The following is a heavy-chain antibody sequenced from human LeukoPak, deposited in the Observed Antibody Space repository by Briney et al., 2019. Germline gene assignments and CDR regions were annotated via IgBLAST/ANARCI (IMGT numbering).Heavy chain of an antibody. CDR2: ISHSGST. D-gene: IGHD1-1*01. Sequence: SETLSLTCTVSGYSISSTYYGAWIRQPPGKGLEWIATISHSGSTYYTPSLESRLTVSLDTSRNHFSLRLSSVTAADTAVYYCARVNAPVATFDYWGLGTLVAVSS. CDR1: GYSISSTYY. J-gene: IGHJ4*02. V-gene: IGHV4-38-2*02. CDR3: ARVNAPVATFDY.